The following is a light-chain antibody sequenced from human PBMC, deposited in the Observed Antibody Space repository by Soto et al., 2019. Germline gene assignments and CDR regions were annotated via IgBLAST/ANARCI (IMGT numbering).Light chain of an antibody. CDR2: GTS. V-gene: IGKV1-39*01. CDR3: PQGYSPLLT. CDR1: QSISKY. J-gene: IGKJ4*01. Sequence: DIQMTQSPSSLSASVGDRVTLTCRASQSISKYLNWYQVKSGRGPKLLIYGTSTLQSGVPSRFSGSGSGTHFTLTISNLQPEDFAGYYCPQGYSPLLTFGGGPRVEIK.